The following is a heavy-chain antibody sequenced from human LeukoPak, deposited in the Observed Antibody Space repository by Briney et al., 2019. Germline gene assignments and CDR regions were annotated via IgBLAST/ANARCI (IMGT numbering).Heavy chain of an antibody. D-gene: IGHD4-17*01. CDR1: GYTFTGYY. CDR3: ARENGADDYGDYAILYYFDY. J-gene: IGHJ4*02. V-gene: IGHV1-2*02. CDR2: INPNSGGT. Sequence: ASVKVSCKASGYTFTGYYMHWVRQAPGQGLEWMGWINPNSGGTNYAQKFQGRVTMTRDTSISTAYMELSRLRSDDTAVYYCARENGADDYGDYAILYYFDYWGQGTLVTVSS.